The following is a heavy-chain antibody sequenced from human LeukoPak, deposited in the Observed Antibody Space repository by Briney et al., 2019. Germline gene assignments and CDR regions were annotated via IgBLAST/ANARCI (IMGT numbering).Heavy chain of an antibody. CDR1: GFTFSSYA. V-gene: IGHV3-23*01. CDR2: ISGSGGST. CDR3: AKNKWFGEFGSNFDY. Sequence: PGGSLRLSCAASGFTFSSYAMSWVRQAPGKGLEWVSAISGSGGSTYYADSAKGRFTISRDNSKNTLYLQMNSLRAEDTAVYYCAKNKWFGEFGSNFDYWGQGTLVTVSS. D-gene: IGHD3-10*01. J-gene: IGHJ4*02.